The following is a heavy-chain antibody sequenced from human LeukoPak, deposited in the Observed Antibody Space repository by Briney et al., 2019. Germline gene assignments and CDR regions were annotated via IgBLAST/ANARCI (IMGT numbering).Heavy chain of an antibody. CDR3: ASSIIRVDDLSPVDY. CDR2: IYHGGST. Sequence: SGTLSLTCAVSGGSISSSNWWSWVRPPPGKGLEWIGEIYHGGSTNYNPSLESRVTISVDKSKNQFSLKLSSVTAADTAVYYCASSIIRVDDLSPVDYWGRGTLVTVSS. D-gene: IGHD3-16*02. J-gene: IGHJ4*02. CDR1: GGSISSSNW. V-gene: IGHV4-4*02.